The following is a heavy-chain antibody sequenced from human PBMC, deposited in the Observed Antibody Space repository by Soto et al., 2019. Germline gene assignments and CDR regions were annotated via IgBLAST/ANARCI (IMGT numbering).Heavy chain of an antibody. CDR1: GFTFSSYA. V-gene: IGHV3-64D*08. Sequence: GGSLRLSCSASGFTFSSYAMHWVRQAPGKGLEYVSAISSNGGSTYYADSVKGRFTISRDNSKNTLYLQMSSLRAEDTVVYYCARDTKREINWFDPWGKGTLVTVSS. D-gene: IGHD2-2*01. J-gene: IGHJ5*02. CDR2: ISSNGGST. CDR3: ARDTKREINWFDP.